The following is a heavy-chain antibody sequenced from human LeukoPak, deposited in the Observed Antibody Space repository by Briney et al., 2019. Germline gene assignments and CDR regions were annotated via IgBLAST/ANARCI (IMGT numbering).Heavy chain of an antibody. Sequence: ASVKVSCKASGYTFTGYYMHWVRQAPGKGLEWMGGFDPEDGETIYAQKFQGRVTMTEDTSTDTAYMELSSLRSEDTAVYYCATVSQLELSWFDPWGQGTLVTVSS. V-gene: IGHV1-24*01. J-gene: IGHJ5*02. CDR3: ATVSQLELSWFDP. CDR2: FDPEDGET. CDR1: GYTFTGYY. D-gene: IGHD1-7*01.